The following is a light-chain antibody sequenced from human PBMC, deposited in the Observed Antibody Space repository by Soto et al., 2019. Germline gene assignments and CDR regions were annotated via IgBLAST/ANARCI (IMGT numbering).Light chain of an antibody. J-gene: IGLJ1*01. CDR2: SNN. CDR1: STNIGSNY. V-gene: IGLV1-47*02. CDR3: AAWDASMSGYV. Sequence: QSALTQPPSASGTPGQMVTISCSGSSTNIGSNYVYWYQQLPGTAPKLLIYSNNQQRSGVPARFSGSTSGTSASLAISGLLSEDEADYYCAAWDASMSGYVFGTGTKVTVL.